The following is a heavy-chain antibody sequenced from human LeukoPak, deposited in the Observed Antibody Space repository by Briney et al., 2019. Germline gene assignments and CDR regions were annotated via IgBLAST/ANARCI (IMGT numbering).Heavy chain of an antibody. D-gene: IGHD3-9*01. Sequence: ASVKVSCKASGYTFTGYYMHRVRQAPGQGLEWMGWINPNSGGTNYAQKFQGRVTMTRDTSISTAYMELSRLRSDDMAVYYCARDYDILTGLRVPHYWGQGSLVTVSS. J-gene: IGHJ4*02. CDR3: ARDYDILTGLRVPHY. CDR1: GYTFTGYY. CDR2: INPNSGGT. V-gene: IGHV1-2*02.